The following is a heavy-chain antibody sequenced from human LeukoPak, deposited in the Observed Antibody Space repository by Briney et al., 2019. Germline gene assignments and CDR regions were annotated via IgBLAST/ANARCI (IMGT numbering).Heavy chain of an antibody. CDR3: ARASYSETYQYYFDY. J-gene: IGHJ4*02. CDR2: ISGSGGST. V-gene: IGHV3-23*01. D-gene: IGHD1-26*01. Sequence: GRSLRLSCAASGFTFSNWAMSWVRQAPGKGLEWVSAISGSGGSTFYADSVKGRFTISRDNSKSTLDLQMNSLSAEDTAVYYCARASYSETYQYYFDYWGQGTLVTVSS. CDR1: GFTFSNWA.